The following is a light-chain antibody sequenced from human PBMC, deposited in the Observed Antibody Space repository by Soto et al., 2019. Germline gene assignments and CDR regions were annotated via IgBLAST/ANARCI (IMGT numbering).Light chain of an antibody. Sequence: IQMTQSPSSMSASVGDRVTITCRASQDIGNDLGWYQQKPGKAPRLLISTGSTLESGVPALFSGSGCSTLFILIISSLQPEDFATYFCLQDYNYPRPFGQGPRVEI. CDR1: QDIGND. CDR2: TGS. V-gene: IGKV1-6*01. J-gene: IGKJ1*01. CDR3: LQDYNYPRP.